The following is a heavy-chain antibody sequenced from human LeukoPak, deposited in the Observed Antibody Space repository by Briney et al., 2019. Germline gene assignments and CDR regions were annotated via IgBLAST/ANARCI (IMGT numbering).Heavy chain of an antibody. D-gene: IGHD2-21*01. J-gene: IGHJ3*02. CDR1: GFTFSSYG. Sequence: GGSLRLSCAASGFTFSSYGMHWVRQAPGKGLEWVAFIRYDGSNKYYADSVKGRFTISRDNSKNTLYLQMNSLRAEDTAIYFCARDHVWAFDIWGQGTMVTVSS. V-gene: IGHV3-30*02. CDR2: IRYDGSNK. CDR3: ARDHVWAFDI.